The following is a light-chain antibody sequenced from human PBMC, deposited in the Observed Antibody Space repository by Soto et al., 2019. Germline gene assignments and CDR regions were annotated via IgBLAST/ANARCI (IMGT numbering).Light chain of an antibody. Sequence: QSALTQPASVSGSPGQSITISCTGTSSDVGAYNYVSWYQHHPGKAPKLMISEVTNRPSGVSTRFSGSKSGNTASLTISGLQAEDEADYYCSSYTGGITYWVFGGGTKLTVL. CDR1: SSDVGAYNY. V-gene: IGLV2-14*01. CDR3: SSYTGGITYWV. CDR2: EVT. J-gene: IGLJ3*02.